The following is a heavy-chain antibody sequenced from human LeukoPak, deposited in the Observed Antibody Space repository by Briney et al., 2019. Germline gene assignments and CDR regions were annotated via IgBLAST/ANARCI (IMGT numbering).Heavy chain of an antibody. CDR2: INAGNGNT. CDR1: GYTFTSYA. V-gene: IGHV1-3*01. D-gene: IGHD6-6*01. J-gene: IGHJ5*02. CDR3: ARGALANH. Sequence: ASVKVSCKASGYTFTSYAMHWVRQAPGQRLEWMGWINAGNGNTKYSQKFQGRVTMTRDMSTSTVYMELSSLRSEDTAVYYCARGALANHWGQGTLVTVSS.